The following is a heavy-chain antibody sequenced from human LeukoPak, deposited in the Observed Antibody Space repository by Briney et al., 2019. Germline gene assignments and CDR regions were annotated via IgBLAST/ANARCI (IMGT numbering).Heavy chain of an antibody. CDR3: ARDNSVRDEAWWFNP. Sequence: GGSLRPSCAASGFTFSSYGMHWVRQAPGKGLEWVAFIRYDGSNKYYADSVKGRFTISRDNSKNTLYLQMNSLRSEDTAVYYCARDNSVRDEAWWFNPWGQGTLVTVSS. V-gene: IGHV3-30*02. D-gene: IGHD5-24*01. CDR2: IRYDGSNK. CDR1: GFTFSSYG. J-gene: IGHJ5*02.